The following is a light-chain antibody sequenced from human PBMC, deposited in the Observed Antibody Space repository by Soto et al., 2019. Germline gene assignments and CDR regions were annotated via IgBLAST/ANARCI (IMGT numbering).Light chain of an antibody. J-gene: IGKJ5*01. Sequence: IQMTQSPSSVSASVGDRVTITCRASQGISSWLAWYQQKPGKAPKLLIFVASNRSSGVPDRFSGSGSGTDFTLRISRVEAEDVGVYYCMQALQTPTFGQGTRLE. CDR1: QGISSW. CDR3: MQALQTPT. V-gene: IGKV1-12*01. CDR2: VAS.